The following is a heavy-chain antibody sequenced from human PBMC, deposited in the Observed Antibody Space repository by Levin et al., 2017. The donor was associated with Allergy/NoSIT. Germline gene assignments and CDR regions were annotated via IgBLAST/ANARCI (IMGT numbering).Heavy chain of an antibody. Sequence: PGGSLRLSCAASGFTFISYTMTWVRQAPGKGLEWVSTMRYSGDTTYYADSVKGRFTISRDSSKDTLFLQMNSLRAEDTAVYCCAKGLYSGSPYRAFDMWGQGTMVTVSS. V-gene: IGHV3-23*01. J-gene: IGHJ3*02. CDR3: AKGLYSGSPYRAFDM. CDR1: GFTFISYT. D-gene: IGHD1-26*01. CDR2: MRYSGDTT.